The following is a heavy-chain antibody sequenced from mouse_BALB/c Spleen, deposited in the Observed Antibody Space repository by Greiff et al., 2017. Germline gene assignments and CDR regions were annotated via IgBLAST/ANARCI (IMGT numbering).Heavy chain of an antibody. CDR2: INPGSGGT. D-gene: IGHD3-3*01. Sequence: QVTLKVSGAELVRPGTSVKVSCKASGYAFTNYLIEWVKQRPGQGLEWIGVINPGSGGTNYNEKFKGKATLTADKSSSTAYMQLSSLTSDDSAVYFCARRGGRGNAMDYWGQGTSVTVSS. CDR1: GYAFTNYL. J-gene: IGHJ4*01. CDR3: ARRGGRGNAMDY. V-gene: IGHV1-54*01.